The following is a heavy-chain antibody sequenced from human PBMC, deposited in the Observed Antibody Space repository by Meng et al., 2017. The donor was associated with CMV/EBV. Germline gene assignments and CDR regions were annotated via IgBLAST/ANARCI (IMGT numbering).Heavy chain of an antibody. Sequence: AETLSLTCAVYGGSFSGYYWSWIRQPPGKGLEWIGEINHSGSTNYNPSLKSRVTITVDTSKNQFSRKLSSGTAADTAVYYCARGAYEFWSGKDDYWGQGTLVTVSS. CDR3: ARGAYEFWSGKDDY. CDR2: INHSGST. D-gene: IGHD3-3*01. V-gene: IGHV4-34*01. J-gene: IGHJ4*02. CDR1: GGSFSGYY.